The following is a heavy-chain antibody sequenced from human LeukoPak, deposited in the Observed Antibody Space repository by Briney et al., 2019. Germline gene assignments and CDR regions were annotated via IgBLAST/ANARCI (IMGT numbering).Heavy chain of an antibody. D-gene: IGHD5-24*01. Sequence: SETLSLTCAVSGGSISSSNWWSWVRQPPGKGLEWIGEIYHSGSTNYNPSLKSRVTIFADTSKNQFSLKLSSVTAADTAMYYCARVRDGSVFEIWGQGTMVTVSS. V-gene: IGHV4-4*02. CDR3: ARVRDGSVFEI. J-gene: IGHJ3*02. CDR2: IYHSGST. CDR1: GGSISSSNW.